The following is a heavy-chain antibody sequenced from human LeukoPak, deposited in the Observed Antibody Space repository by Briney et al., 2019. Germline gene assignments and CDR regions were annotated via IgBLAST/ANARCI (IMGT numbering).Heavy chain of an antibody. CDR3: ARLAGYSITRY. CDR2: ISSSGSTI. J-gene: IGHJ4*02. D-gene: IGHD6-13*01. CDR1: GFTFSSYA. Sequence: VGSLRLSCAASGFTFSSYAMSWVRPAPGKGLEWVSYISSSGSTIYYADSVKGRFTVSTDNDKISLYLQMNSLRAEDTAVYYCARLAGYSITRYWGQGTLVTVSS. V-gene: IGHV3-48*03.